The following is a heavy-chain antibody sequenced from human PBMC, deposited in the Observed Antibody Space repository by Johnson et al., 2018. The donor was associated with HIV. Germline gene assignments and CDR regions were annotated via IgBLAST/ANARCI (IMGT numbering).Heavy chain of an antibody. CDR2: ISYDGSNK. Sequence: QVQLVESGGGLVQPGGSLRLSCTASGFTFSSYGMHWVRQAPGKGLEWVAVISYDGSNKYYADSVKARFTISRDDARNTLYLQMNSLRIEDTGLYYCAKDGDDGDGPDGTKGAFDIWGQGTMVTVSS. D-gene: IGHD5-24*01. J-gene: IGHJ3*02. V-gene: IGHV3-30*18. CDR3: AKDGDDGDGPDGTKGAFDI. CDR1: GFTFSSYG.